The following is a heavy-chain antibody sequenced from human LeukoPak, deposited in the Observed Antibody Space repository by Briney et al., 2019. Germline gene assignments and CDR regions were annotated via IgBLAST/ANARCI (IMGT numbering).Heavy chain of an antibody. Sequence: GASVKVSCKASGGTFNSFGLSWVRQAPGQGLEWMGGIIPIFGTANYAQKFQGRVTITTDESTSTAYMELSSLRSEDTAVYYCASHRGNYDFTSHYYYYYYMDVWGKGTTVTVSS. CDR1: GGTFNSFG. J-gene: IGHJ6*03. CDR2: IIPIFGTA. D-gene: IGHD3-3*01. V-gene: IGHV1-69*05. CDR3: ASHRGNYDFTSHYYYYYYMDV.